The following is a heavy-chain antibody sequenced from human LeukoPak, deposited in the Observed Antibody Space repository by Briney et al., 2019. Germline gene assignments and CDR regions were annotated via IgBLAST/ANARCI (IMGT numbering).Heavy chain of an antibody. D-gene: IGHD3-10*01. J-gene: IGHJ5*02. CDR2: INPNSGGT. CDR3: ARENNGWGNYHKGLYNWFDP. V-gene: IGHV1-2*02. CDR1: GYTFTGYY. Sequence: EASVKVSCKASGYTFTGYYMHWVRQAPGQGLEWMGWINPNSGGTNYAQKFQGRVTMTRDTSISTTYMELKSLTYDDTAVYYCARENNGWGNYHKGLYNWFDPWGQGTLVTVSS.